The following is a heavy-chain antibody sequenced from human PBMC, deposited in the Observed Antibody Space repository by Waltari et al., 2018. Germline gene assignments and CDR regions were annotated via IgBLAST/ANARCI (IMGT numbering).Heavy chain of an antibody. CDR3: ARGPPRMEQLVSSWFDP. CDR2: ISSSSTI. J-gene: IGHJ5*02. V-gene: IGHV3-48*01. D-gene: IGHD6-13*01. Sequence: EVQLVESGGGLVQPGGSLRLSCAASGFTFSSYSMNWVRQAPGKGLEWVSYISSSSTIYYADSVKGRFTISRDNAKNSLYLQMNSLRAEDTAVYYCARGPPRMEQLVSSWFDPWGQGTLVTVSS. CDR1: GFTFSSYS.